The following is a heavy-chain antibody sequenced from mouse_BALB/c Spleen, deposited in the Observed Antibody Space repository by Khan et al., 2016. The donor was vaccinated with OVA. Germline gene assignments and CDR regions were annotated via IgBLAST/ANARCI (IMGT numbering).Heavy chain of an antibody. D-gene: IGHD1-2*01. Sequence: EVKLEESGPGLVKPSQSLSLTCTVTGYSTTSGYGWNWIRQFPGNKLEWMGYISYSGSTNYNPSLKSRISITRDTSKNQFFLQLNSVTTEDTATYYCARTARIKYWGQGTTLTVS. CDR2: ISYSGST. CDR3: ARTARIKY. J-gene: IGHJ2*01. CDR1: GYSTTSGYG. V-gene: IGHV3-2*02.